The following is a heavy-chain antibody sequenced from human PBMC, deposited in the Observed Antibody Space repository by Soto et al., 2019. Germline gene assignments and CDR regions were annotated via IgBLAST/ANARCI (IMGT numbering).Heavy chain of an antibody. Sequence: QLQLQESGPGLVKPSETLSLTCTVSGGSISSSNYYWGWIRQPPGKGLEWIGSIYYSGSTYYNPSLKSRVTISVDTSKNQFSLKRSSVTAADTAVYYCATQEVGGSYVYPFDPWGQGTLVTVSS. CDR3: ATQEVGGSYVYPFDP. J-gene: IGHJ5*02. D-gene: IGHD1-26*01. V-gene: IGHV4-39*01. CDR2: IYYSGST. CDR1: GGSISSSNYY.